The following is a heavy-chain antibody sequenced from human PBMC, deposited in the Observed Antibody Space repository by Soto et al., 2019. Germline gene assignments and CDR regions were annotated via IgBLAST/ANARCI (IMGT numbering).Heavy chain of an antibody. CDR2: VYYGGRS. V-gene: IGHV4-39*01. CDR3: VSQRTSVLTQAYFDY. Sequence: SETLSLTCTVSGGSVSNSNYYWGWIRQSPGKGLEWIGSVYYGGRSYSKSSVKSRVTISVDTSKNQFSLNLNSVTASDTAVYFCVSQRTSVLTQAYFDYWGPGALVTVSA. D-gene: IGHD2-8*01. J-gene: IGHJ4*02. CDR1: GGSVSNSNYY.